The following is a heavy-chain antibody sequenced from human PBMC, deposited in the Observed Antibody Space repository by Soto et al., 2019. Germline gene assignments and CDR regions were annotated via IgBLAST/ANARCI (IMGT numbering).Heavy chain of an antibody. CDR1: GGSITSGHW. CDR2: ISLNGDI. D-gene: IGHD2-8*02. Sequence: QVQLQESGPGLVESSGTLSLTCAVYGGSITSGHWWTWVRQSPGKGLEWIGEISLNGDINYTPSLQSRVTVSMDRSRNHLSLRLPSVTAADTAVYYCATLETRTGGPVCGPGTVVTVSS. CDR3: ATLETRTGGPV. V-gene: IGHV4-4*02. J-gene: IGHJ4*03.